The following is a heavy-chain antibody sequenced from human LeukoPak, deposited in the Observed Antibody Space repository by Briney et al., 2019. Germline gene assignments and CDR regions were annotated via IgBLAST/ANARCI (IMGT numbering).Heavy chain of an antibody. CDR2: INSDGSST. Sequence: GGSLRLSCAASGLTFSSYWMHWVRQVPGKGLVWVARINSDGSSTTYADFVKGRFTISRDNAKNTLYLQMNSLRAEDTAVYYCGRGSGVVDSWGQGTLVTVSS. V-gene: IGHV3-74*01. CDR1: GLTFSSYW. J-gene: IGHJ5*01. CDR3: GRGSGVVDS. D-gene: IGHD7-27*01.